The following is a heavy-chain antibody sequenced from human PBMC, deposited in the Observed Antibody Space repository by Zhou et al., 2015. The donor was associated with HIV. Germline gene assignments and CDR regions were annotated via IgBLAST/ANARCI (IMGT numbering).Heavy chain of an antibody. V-gene: IGHV1-69*01. CDR2: IIPIFGTA. Sequence: QVQLVQSGAEVKKPGSSVKVSCKAFGGTFSSYAISWVRQAPGQGLEWMGGIIPIFGTANYAQKFQGRVTITADESTSTAYMELSSLRSEDTAVYYCARGPYYDSSGYYYLYYFDYWGQGTLVTVSS. CDR3: ARGPYYDSSGYYYLYYFDY. J-gene: IGHJ4*02. D-gene: IGHD3-22*01. CDR1: GGTFSSYA.